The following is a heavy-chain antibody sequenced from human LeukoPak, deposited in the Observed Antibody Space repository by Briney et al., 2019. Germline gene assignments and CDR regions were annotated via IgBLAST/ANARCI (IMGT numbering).Heavy chain of an antibody. CDR3: ARVSDVAAAGPDY. D-gene: IGHD6-13*01. CDR2: IYYSGST. Sequence: SETLSLTCTVSGGSISSSSYYWSWIRQPPGKGLEWIGYIYYSGSTYYNPSLKSRVTISVDTSKNQFSLKLSSVTAADTAVYYCARVSDVAAAGPDYWGQGTLVTVSS. J-gene: IGHJ4*02. V-gene: IGHV4-30-4*01. CDR1: GGSISSSSYY.